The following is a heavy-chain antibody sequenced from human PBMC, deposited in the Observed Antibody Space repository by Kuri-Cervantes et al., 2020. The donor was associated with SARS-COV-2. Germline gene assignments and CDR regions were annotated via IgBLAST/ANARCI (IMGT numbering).Heavy chain of an antibody. D-gene: IGHD3-10*01. CDR3: ARISRTGGYYGSGSPNWFDP. V-gene: IGHV4-39*01. CDR1: GGSISSSGYY. J-gene: IGHJ5*02. Sequence: SETLSLTCTVAGGSISSSGYYWGWIRQPPGKGLEWIWTIYYSRSIDYNPSLKSRVTISVDTSKNQFSLRLGSVTAADTAVFYCARISRTGGYYGSGSPNWFDPWGQGTLVTVSS. CDR2: IYYSRSI.